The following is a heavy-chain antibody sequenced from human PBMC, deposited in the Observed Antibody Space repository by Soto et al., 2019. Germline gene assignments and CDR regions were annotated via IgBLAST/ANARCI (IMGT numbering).Heavy chain of an antibody. D-gene: IGHD2-15*01. J-gene: IGHJ4*02. CDR2: ISGSGGST. CDR3: AKVEFADDIVVVVAASGPIHY. V-gene: IGHV3-23*01. CDR1: GFTFSSYA. Sequence: GESLKISCAASGFTFSSYAMSWVRQAPGKGLEWVSAISGSGGSTYYADSVKGRFTISRDNSKNTLYLQMNSLRAEDTAVYYCAKVEFADDIVVVVAASGPIHYWGQGTLVTVSS.